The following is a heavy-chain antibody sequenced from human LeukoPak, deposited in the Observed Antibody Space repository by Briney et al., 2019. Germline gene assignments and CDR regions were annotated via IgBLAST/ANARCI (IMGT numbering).Heavy chain of an antibody. V-gene: IGHV4-59*01. CDR2: IYFSGST. J-gene: IGHJ4*02. D-gene: IGHD3-3*01. CDR1: GGSIRSYY. Sequence: PSETLSLTCTVSGGSIRSYYWSWIRQPPGEGLEWIGYIYFSGSTSYNPSLKSRVTIPVDRSKNQFSLKLSSVAAADTAVYYCARSYDTNFDYWGQGTLVTVSS. CDR3: ARSYDTNFDY.